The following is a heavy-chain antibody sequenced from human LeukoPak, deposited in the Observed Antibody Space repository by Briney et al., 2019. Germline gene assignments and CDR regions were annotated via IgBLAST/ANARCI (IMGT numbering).Heavy chain of an antibody. V-gene: IGHV4-4*02. D-gene: IGHD6-19*01. CDR1: GGSISSSNW. J-gene: IGHJ6*03. CDR3: ARRKGWSSGWSRVLVYYYYYMDV. CDR2: IYHSGST. Sequence: PSETLSLTCAVSGGSISSSNWWSWVRQPPGKGLEWIGEIYHSGSTNYNPSLKSRVTISVDKSKNQFSLKLSSVTAADTAVYYCARRKGWSSGWSRVLVYYYYYMDVWGKGTTVTISS.